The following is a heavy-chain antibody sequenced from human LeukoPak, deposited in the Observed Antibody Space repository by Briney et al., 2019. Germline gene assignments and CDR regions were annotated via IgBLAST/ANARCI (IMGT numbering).Heavy chain of an antibody. Sequence: QSGGSLRLSCAASGFTFSSYEMNWVRQAPGKGLEWVSAISGSGGRTYYADSVKGRFTISRDNSKNTVYLQMNSLRAEDTAVYYCAKDRRVYGDFTAFLDYWGQGTLVTVSS. CDR2: ISGSGGRT. CDR1: GFTFSSYE. V-gene: IGHV3-23*01. J-gene: IGHJ4*02. CDR3: AKDRRVYGDFTAFLDY. D-gene: IGHD4-17*01.